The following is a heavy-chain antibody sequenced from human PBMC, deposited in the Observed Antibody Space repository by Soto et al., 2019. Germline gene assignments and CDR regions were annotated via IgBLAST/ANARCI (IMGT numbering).Heavy chain of an antibody. CDR2: ISAYNGNT. CDR3: ARCGIEDYYYHEYFQH. D-gene: IGHD3-22*01. V-gene: IGHV1-18*01. CDR1: GYTFTSYG. J-gene: IGHJ1*01. Sequence: ASVKVSCKASGYTFTSYGISWVRQAPGQGLEWMGWISAYNGNTNYAQKLQGRVTMTTVRSTSTAYIELRSLRSDDTAVYECARCGIEDYYYHEYFQHWGHVTLVTVSS.